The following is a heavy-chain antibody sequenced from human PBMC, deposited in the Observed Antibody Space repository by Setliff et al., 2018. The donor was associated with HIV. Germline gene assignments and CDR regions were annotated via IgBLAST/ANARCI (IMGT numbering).Heavy chain of an antibody. Sequence: ASVKVSCKASGYTFTTYDITWVRQAPGQGLEWLGWISPYNGHTNFAQKFQGRVTMTTDTATSTAYMEVKSLRSDDTAVYYCARTDYGGNSGGNYFDYWGQGSLVTVSS. CDR2: ISPYNGHT. V-gene: IGHV1-18*01. D-gene: IGHD4-17*01. J-gene: IGHJ4*02. CDR3: ARTDYGGNSGGNYFDY. CDR1: GYTFTTYD.